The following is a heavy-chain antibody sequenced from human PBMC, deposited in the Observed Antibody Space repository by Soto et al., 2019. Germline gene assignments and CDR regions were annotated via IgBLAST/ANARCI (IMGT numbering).Heavy chain of an antibody. CDR2: ISYDGSNK. J-gene: IGHJ4*02. Sequence: GGSLRLSCAASGFTFSSYGMHWVRQAPGKGLEWVAVISYDGSNKYYADPVKGRFTISRDNSKNTLYLQMNSLRAEDTAVYYCAKNGLDNSPSAIDSWGPGTLVTVSS. V-gene: IGHV3-30*18. CDR1: GFTFSSYG. D-gene: IGHD2-8*01. CDR3: AKNGLDNSPSAIDS.